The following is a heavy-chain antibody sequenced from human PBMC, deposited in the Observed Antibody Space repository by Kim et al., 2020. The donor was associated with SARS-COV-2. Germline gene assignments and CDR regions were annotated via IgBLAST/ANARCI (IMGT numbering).Heavy chain of an antibody. J-gene: IGHJ4*02. CDR1: GFTFSSYS. CDR3: ARDFLFSVYDRSGWGY. CDR2: ISSSSSYI. Sequence: GGSLRLSCAASGFTFSSYSMNWVRQAPGKGLEWVSSISSSSSYIYYADSVKGRFTISRDNAKNSLYLQMNSLRAEDTAVYYCARDFLFSVYDRSGWGYWGQGTLVTVSS. V-gene: IGHV3-21*01. D-gene: IGHD3-22*01.